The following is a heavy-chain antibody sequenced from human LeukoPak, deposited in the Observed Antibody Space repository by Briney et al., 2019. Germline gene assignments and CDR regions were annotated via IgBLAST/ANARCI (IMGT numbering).Heavy chain of an antibody. CDR3: ARERGDQPYFDY. V-gene: IGHV4-4*07. CDR2: IYTSGST. D-gene: IGHD2-2*01. CDR1: GGSISIYY. Sequence: SETLSLTCTVSGGSISIYYWSWIRQPAGRGLEWIGRIYTSGSTNYNPSLKSRVTMSVDTSKNQFSLKLSSVTAADTAVYYCARERGDQPYFDYWGQGTLVTVSS. J-gene: IGHJ4*02.